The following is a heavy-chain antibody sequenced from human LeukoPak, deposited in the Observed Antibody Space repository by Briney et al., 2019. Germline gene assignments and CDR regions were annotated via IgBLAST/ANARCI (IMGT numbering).Heavy chain of an antibody. J-gene: IGHJ4*02. CDR2: IIPIFGTA. V-gene: IGHV1-69*06. CDR1: GGTFSSYA. D-gene: IGHD6-19*01. Sequence: SVKVSCKASGGTFSSYAISWVRQAPGQGLEWMGGIIPIFGTANYAQKFQGRVTITADKSTSTAYMELSSLRSEDTAVYYCARDAGYSSGWPDYWGQGTLVTVSP. CDR3: ARDAGYSSGWPDY.